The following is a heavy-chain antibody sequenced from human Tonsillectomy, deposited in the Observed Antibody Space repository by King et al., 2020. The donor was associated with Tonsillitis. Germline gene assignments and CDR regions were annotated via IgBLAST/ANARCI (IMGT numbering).Heavy chain of an antibody. CDR1: GGSMSGYN. J-gene: IGHJ4*02. CDR3: ARPFCSGGSCYSALYY. D-gene: IGHD2-15*01. CDR2: IYYSGRT. Sequence: PLQESGPGLVKPSETLSLTCTVSGGSMSGYNWVWIRQTPGKGLEWLGYIYYSGRTNYNPSLESRVTISVDTSNNQFSLELNSVTAADTAVYYCARPFCSGGSCYSALYYWGQGTLVTVSS. V-gene: IGHV4-59*01.